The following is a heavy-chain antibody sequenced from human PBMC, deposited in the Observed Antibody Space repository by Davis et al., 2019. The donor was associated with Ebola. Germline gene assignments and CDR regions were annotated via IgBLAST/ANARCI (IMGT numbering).Heavy chain of an antibody. CDR3: ARDSRGGGKSPGEY. Sequence: GESLKISCAASGFTFGSYWMLWVRQVPGKGLVWVSRIDSDGTTTTYADSVKGRFTISRDNPKNTLYLQMNSLRAEDTGVYYCARDSRGGGKSPGEYWGQGTLVTVSS. D-gene: IGHD4-23*01. J-gene: IGHJ4*02. V-gene: IGHV3-74*01. CDR1: GFTFGSYW. CDR2: IDSDGTTT.